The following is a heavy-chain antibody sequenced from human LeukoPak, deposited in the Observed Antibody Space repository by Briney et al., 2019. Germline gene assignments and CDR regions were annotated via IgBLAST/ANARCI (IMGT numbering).Heavy chain of an antibody. Sequence: KTSETLSLTCTVSGGSISSSSYYWGWIRQPPGKGLEWIGSIYHSGSTYYNPSLKSRVTISVDTSKNQFSLKLSSVTAADTAVYYCASQGGSYDSGGFDYWGQGTLVTVSS. D-gene: IGHD3-22*01. J-gene: IGHJ4*02. CDR2: IYHSGST. CDR1: GGSISSSSYY. CDR3: ASQGGSYDSGGFDY. V-gene: IGHV4-39*07.